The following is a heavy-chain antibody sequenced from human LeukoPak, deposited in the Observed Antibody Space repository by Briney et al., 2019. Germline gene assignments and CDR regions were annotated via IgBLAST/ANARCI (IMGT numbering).Heavy chain of an antibody. V-gene: IGHV3-48*02. D-gene: IGHD6-19*01. J-gene: IGHJ4*02. CDR3: ARALYNRGWYPDYFDS. CDR1: GFTFGSYT. CDR2: ISSTSTT. Sequence: GGSLRLSCAVSGFTFGSYTMNWVRQAPGKGLEWVSHISSTSTTYYADSVKGRFTTSRDNAKNLLYLQMNSLRDEDTAVYYCARALYNRGWYPDYFDSWGQGALVTVSS.